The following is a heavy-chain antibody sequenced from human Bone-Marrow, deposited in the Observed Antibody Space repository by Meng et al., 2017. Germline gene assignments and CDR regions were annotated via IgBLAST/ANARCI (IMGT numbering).Heavy chain of an antibody. D-gene: IGHD6-13*01. CDR1: GGSFSGYY. V-gene: IGHV4-34*01. J-gene: IGHJ4*02. CDR3: ARRLIAAAGNDY. Sequence: QVQLQKWGAGLLKPSETLSLTCAVYGGSFSGYYWSWIRQPPGKGLEWIGEINHSGSTNYNPSLKSRVTISVDTSKNQFSLKLSSVTAADTAVYYCARRLIAAAGNDYWGQGTLVTVSS. CDR2: INHSGST.